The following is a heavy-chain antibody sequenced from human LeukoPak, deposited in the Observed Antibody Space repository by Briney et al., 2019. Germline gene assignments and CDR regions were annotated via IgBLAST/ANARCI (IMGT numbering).Heavy chain of an antibody. Sequence: ASVKASCKASGYTFTSYGISWVRQAPGQGLEWMGWISAYNGNTNYAQKLQGRVTMTTDTSTSTAYMELRSLRSDDTAVYYCATRIAAAGTIDYWGQGTLVTVSS. CDR3: ATRIAAAGTIDY. D-gene: IGHD6-13*01. J-gene: IGHJ4*02. V-gene: IGHV1-18*01. CDR1: GYTFTSYG. CDR2: ISAYNGNT.